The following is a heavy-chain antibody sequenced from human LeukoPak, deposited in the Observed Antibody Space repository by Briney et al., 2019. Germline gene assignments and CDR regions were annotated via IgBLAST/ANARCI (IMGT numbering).Heavy chain of an antibody. J-gene: IGHJ5*02. V-gene: IGHV4-31*03. Sequence: SETLSLTCTVSGGSISSGGYYWSWIRQHPGKGLEWIGYIYYSGSTYYNPSLKSRVTISVDTSKNQFSLKLSSVTAADTAVYYCAREGAAAGSRWFDPWGQGTLVTVSS. CDR2: IYYSGST. D-gene: IGHD6-13*01. CDR3: AREGAAAGSRWFDP. CDR1: GGSISSGGYY.